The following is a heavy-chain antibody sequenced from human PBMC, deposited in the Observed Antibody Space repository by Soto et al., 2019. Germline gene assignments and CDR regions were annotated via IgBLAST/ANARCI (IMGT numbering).Heavy chain of an antibody. D-gene: IGHD6-19*01. Sequence: QVQLVQSGAEVKKPGASVKVSCKASGYTFTSYGISWVRQAPGQGLEWMGWISAYNGNTNYAQKLQGRVTMTTDTSTSTAYMELRSLRSDDAAVYYCAGADPGVRSSGWYEFGWFDPWGQGTLVTVSS. J-gene: IGHJ5*02. CDR1: GYTFTSYG. V-gene: IGHV1-18*01. CDR3: AGADPGVRSSGWYEFGWFDP. CDR2: ISAYNGNT.